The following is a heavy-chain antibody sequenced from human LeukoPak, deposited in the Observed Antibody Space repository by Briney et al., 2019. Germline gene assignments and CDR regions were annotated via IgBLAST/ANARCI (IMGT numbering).Heavy chain of an antibody. CDR2: INHSGST. CDR3: ARGHRIVGATSPDY. CDR1: GGSFSGYY. V-gene: IGHV4-34*01. Sequence: PSETLSLTYAVYGGSFSGYYWSWIRQPPGKGLEWIGEINHSGSTNYNPSLKSRVTISVDTSKNQFSLKLSSVTAADTAVYYCARGHRIVGATSPDYWGQGTLVTVSS. D-gene: IGHD1-26*01. J-gene: IGHJ4*02.